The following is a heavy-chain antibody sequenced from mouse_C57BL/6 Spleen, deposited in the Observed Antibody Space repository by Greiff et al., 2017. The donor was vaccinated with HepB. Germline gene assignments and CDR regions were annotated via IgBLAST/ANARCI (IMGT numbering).Heavy chain of an antibody. CDR1: GYSFTDCN. J-gene: IGHJ4*01. D-gene: IGHD1-1*01. CDR2: INPNYGTT. Sequence: EVKLVESGPELVKPGASVKISCKASGYSFTDCNMNWVKQSNGKSLEWIGVINPNYGTTSYNQKFKGKATLTVDQSSSTAYMQLNSLTSEDSAVYYCARSYGSSSYAMDYWGQGTSVTVSS. V-gene: IGHV1-39*01. CDR3: ARSYGSSSYAMDY.